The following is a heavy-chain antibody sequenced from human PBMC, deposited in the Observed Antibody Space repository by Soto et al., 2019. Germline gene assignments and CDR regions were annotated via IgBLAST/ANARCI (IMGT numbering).Heavy chain of an antibody. CDR2: IIPIFGTA. CDR1: GGTFSSYA. V-gene: IGHV1-69*13. CDR3: ATTRGYSGYENDKPFDY. D-gene: IGHD5-12*01. J-gene: IGHJ4*01. Sequence: ASVKVSCKASGGTFSSYAISWVRQAPGQGLEWMGGIIPIFGTANYAQKFQGRVTITADESTSTAYMELSSLRSEDTAVYYCATTRGYSGYENDKPFDYWGQGTLVTVSS.